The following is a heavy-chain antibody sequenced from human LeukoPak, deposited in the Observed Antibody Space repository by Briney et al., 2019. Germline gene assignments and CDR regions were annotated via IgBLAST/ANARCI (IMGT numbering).Heavy chain of an antibody. CDR1: GFSFGSHA. V-gene: IGHV3-30*04. D-gene: IGHD3-10*01. CDR2: TSYDGSRQ. Sequence: PGGSLRLSCVASGFSFGSHAMHWVRQTPGKGLEWLVVTSYDGSRQYYADSVRGRFTISRENSKNTLYLHMNSLTIDDTAIYYCAKDWSEGSGSYIDYWGQGALVTVS. J-gene: IGHJ4*02. CDR3: AKDWSEGSGSYIDY.